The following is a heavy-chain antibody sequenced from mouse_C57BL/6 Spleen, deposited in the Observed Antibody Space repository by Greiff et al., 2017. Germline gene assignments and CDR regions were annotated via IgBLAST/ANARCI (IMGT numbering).Heavy chain of an antibody. CDR1: GFSLTSYG. V-gene: IGHV2-5*01. CDR3: ATPGSSPAGFAY. J-gene: IGHJ3*01. CDR2: IWRGGST. Sequence: VKVIESGPGLVQPSPSLSITCTVSGFSLTSYGVHWVRQSPGKGLEWLGVIWRGGSTDYNAAFMSRLSITKDNSKSQVVFKMNSLQADDTAIYYCATPGSSPAGFAYWGQGTLVTVSA. D-gene: IGHD1-1*01.